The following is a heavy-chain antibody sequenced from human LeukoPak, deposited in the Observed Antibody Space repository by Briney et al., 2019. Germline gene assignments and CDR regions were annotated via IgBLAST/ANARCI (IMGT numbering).Heavy chain of an antibody. Sequence: GGSLRLSCAASGFTFTSYWMHWVRQAPGQGLVWVSRINTDGSGTRYADSVEGRFTISRDNAKNTLYLQMNSLRAEDTAVYYCARFSDYGFWSGPPSSVFDYWGQGTLVTVSS. D-gene: IGHD3-3*01. CDR3: ARFSDYGFWSGPPSSVFDY. CDR1: GFTFTSYW. V-gene: IGHV3-74*01. CDR2: INTDGSGT. J-gene: IGHJ4*02.